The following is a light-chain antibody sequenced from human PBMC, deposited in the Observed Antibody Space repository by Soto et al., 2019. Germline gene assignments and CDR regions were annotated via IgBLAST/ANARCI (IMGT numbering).Light chain of an antibody. CDR2: KVS. V-gene: IGKV2-30*01. Sequence: DVVMTQSPLSLPVTLGQPASISCTSSQSLVYSDGNTYLSWFQQRPGQSPRRLIYKVSNRDSGVPARFSGGGSGTAFTLKISRVEAEDVGVYYCMQGTHLYTFGQGTKLEIK. J-gene: IGKJ2*01. CDR1: QSLVYSDGNTY. CDR3: MQGTHLYT.